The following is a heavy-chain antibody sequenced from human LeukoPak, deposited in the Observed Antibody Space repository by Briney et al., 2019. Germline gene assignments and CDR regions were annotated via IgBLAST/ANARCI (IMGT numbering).Heavy chain of an antibody. CDR1: GYTFTSYY. CDR3: ARRLWAYCGGDCYAQFFDP. V-gene: IGHV1-46*01. CDR2: INPSGGST. D-gene: IGHD2-21*02. Sequence: ASVTVSCKASGYTFTSYYMHWVRQAPGQGLEWMGIINPSGGSTSYAQKFQGRVTMTRDTSTSTVYMELSSLRSEDTAVYYCARRLWAYCGGDCYAQFFDPWGQGTLVTVSS. J-gene: IGHJ5*02.